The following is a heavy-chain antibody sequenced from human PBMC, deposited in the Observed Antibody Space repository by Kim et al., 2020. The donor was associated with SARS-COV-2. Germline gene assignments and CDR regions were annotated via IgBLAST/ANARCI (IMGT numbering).Heavy chain of an antibody. CDR3: ARAPPYDSSGYYLKYNYYYGMDV. D-gene: IGHD3-22*01. CDR1: GYTFTNYF. Sequence: ASVKVSCKASGYTFTNYFIHWVRQAPGQGLQWIGIINPSGGDTTYAQKFQGRVTMTRDTSTSTVYMELSSLRSEDTAVYYCARAPPYDSSGYYLKYNYYYGMDVWGQGTTVTVSS. J-gene: IGHJ6*02. V-gene: IGHV1-46*01. CDR2: INPSGGDT.